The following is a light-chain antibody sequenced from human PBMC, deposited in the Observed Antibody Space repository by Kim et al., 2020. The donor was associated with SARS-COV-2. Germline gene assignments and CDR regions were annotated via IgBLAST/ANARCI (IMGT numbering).Light chain of an antibody. CDR2: DVT. CDR3: SSYTTTTTFVI. J-gene: IGLJ2*01. Sequence: SVAWYQHHPGKAPKLLIFDVTKRPSGVSSRFSASRSGNTASLTISGLEADDEADYHCSSYTTTTTFVIFGGGTQLTVL. CDR1: S. V-gene: IGLV2-14*03.